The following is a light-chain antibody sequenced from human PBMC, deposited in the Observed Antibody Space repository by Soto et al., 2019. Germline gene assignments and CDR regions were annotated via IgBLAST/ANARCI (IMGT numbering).Light chain of an antibody. CDR1: SSYVGGYNY. CDR2: EVS. V-gene: IGLV2-14*01. Sequence: QSVLTQPASVSGSPGQSITISCTGTSSYVGGYNYVSWYQQHPGKAPKLMIYEVSNRPSGVSHRFSGSKSGNTASLTISGLQAEDEADYYCSSYTSSSTWVFGGGTKLTVL. J-gene: IGLJ3*02. CDR3: SSYTSSSTWV.